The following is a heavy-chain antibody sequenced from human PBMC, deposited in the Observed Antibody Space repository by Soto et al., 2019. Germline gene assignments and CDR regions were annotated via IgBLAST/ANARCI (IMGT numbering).Heavy chain of an antibody. CDR1: GFTFTRIA. J-gene: IGHJ4*02. V-gene: IGHV3-23*01. Sequence: GGSLRLSCAASGFTFTRIAMSWVRQAPGNGLEWVSTIRDNGGTTYYAASVKGRFIISRDNSKNTVFLQMNSLRAEDTAEYYCAKDHYSGRYATTLQYLGQGTPVTVSS. CDR3: AKDHYSGRYATTLQY. D-gene: IGHD1-26*01. CDR2: IRDNGGTT.